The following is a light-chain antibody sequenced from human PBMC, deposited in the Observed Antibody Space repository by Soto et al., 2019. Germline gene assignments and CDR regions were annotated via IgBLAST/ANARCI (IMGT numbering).Light chain of an antibody. V-gene: IGKV1-5*03. CDR1: QSIAGW. CDR3: QQYSSYSRT. CDR2: EAS. Sequence: DNPMTQSPSTLSASVGDRVTITCRASQSIAGWLAWYQQKPGKAPKLLIYEASSLESGVPSRFSGSGYGTEFTLTISSLQPDDFATYYCQQYSSYSRTFGQGTKVDIK. J-gene: IGKJ1*01.